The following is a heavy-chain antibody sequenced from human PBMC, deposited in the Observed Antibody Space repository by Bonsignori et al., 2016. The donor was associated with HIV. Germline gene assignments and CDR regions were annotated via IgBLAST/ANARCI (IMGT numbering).Heavy chain of an antibody. CDR2: IHHSDIT. CDR1: GYLISSGHY. Sequence: QVELQESGPGLVRPSETLSLTCDVSGYLISSGHYWGWIRQPPGKGLEWIGSIHHSDITYFNPSLKSRATISVDTSQNRFSLRLTSVSAADTAVYYCARDRVVLAPAAKPHPEHWFDPWGQGT. CDR3: ARDRVVLAPAAKPHPEHWFDP. J-gene: IGHJ5*02. D-gene: IGHD2-2*01. V-gene: IGHV4-38-2*02.